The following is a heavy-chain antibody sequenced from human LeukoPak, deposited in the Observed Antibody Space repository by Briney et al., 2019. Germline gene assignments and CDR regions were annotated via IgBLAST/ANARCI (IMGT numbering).Heavy chain of an antibody. CDR3: AREPAYGDFTDFFDY. CDR1: GFTFSSHW. Sequence: GGSLRLSCAASGFTFSSHWMTWVRQAPGKGLEWVSNIKQDGSEQYNVDSVKGRFTISRDNAKNSLYLQMNSLRAEDTAVYYCAREPAYGDFTDFFDYWGQGTLVTVSS. D-gene: IGHD4-17*01. CDR2: IKQDGSEQ. V-gene: IGHV3-7*01. J-gene: IGHJ4*02.